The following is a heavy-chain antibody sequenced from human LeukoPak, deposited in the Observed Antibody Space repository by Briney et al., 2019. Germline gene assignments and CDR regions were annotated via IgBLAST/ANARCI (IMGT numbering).Heavy chain of an antibody. V-gene: IGHV4-39*01. CDR1: GGSISSSSYY. CDR2: IYYSGST. D-gene: IGHD3-22*01. CDR3: ARQLYGGYYPNYFDY. J-gene: IGHJ4*02. Sequence: PSETLSLTCTVSGGSISSSSYYWGWIRQPPGKGLEWTGSIYYSGSTYYNPSLKSRVTISVDTSKNQFSLKLSSVTAADTAVYYCARQLYGGYYPNYFDYWGQGTLVTVSS.